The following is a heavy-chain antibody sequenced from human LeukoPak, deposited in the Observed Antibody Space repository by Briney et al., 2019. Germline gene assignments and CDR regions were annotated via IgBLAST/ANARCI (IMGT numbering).Heavy chain of an antibody. V-gene: IGHV1-69*05. CDR2: IIPIFGTA. CDR3: ARARLLGSSGNFDY. CDR1: GGTFSSYA. J-gene: IGHJ4*02. Sequence: ASVKVSCKASGGTFSSYAISWVRQAPGQGLEWMGGIIPIFGTANYAQKFQGRVTTTRDTSTSTVYMELSSLRSEDTAVYYCARARLLGSSGNFDYWGQGTLVTVSS. D-gene: IGHD3-22*01.